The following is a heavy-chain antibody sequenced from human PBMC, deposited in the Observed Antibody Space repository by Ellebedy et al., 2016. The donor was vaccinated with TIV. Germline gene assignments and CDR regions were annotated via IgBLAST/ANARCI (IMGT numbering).Heavy chain of an antibody. D-gene: IGHD6-19*01. J-gene: IGHJ5*02. CDR1: GFTFSSFA. CDR2: ISGGGSST. V-gene: IGHV3-23*01. Sequence: GGSLRLSCAASGFTFSSFAMNWLRQAPGKGLEWVSGISGGGSSTNYADSVKGRFTISRDNSKNTLYLQMDSLRAEDTALYYCAKDRGSGWYENRFDPWGQGTLVTVSS. CDR3: AKDRGSGWYENRFDP.